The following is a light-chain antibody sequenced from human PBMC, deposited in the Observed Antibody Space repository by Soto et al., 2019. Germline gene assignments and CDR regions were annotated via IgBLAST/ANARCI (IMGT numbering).Light chain of an antibody. CDR2: AES. CDR1: QGVSRW. J-gene: IGKJ5*01. Sequence: DIQMTQSPASVSAFVGASISMTCWASQGVSRWLCWDQQKPGKDXKXGXXAESSLQSGVQSRLSGSGSGRDFTLIISSLQPEEFATYYCKQSYSTPLYTFGQGTRLEIK. CDR3: KQSYSTPLYT. V-gene: IGKV1-39*01.